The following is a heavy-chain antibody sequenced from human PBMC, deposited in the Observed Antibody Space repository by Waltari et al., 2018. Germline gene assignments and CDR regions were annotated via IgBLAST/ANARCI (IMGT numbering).Heavy chain of an antibody. V-gene: IGHV1-69*13. Sequence: QVQLVQSGAEVKKPGSSVKVSCKASGGTFSSYAISWGRQAPGQGLEWLGGISPIFGTANYEQKCQGRVTITADESTSTADMELSSLRSEDTAVYYCARSLYGSEKNAFDIWGQGTMVTVSS. D-gene: IGHD3-10*01. CDR2: ISPIFGTA. CDR3: ARSLYGSEKNAFDI. J-gene: IGHJ3*02. CDR1: GGTFSSYA.